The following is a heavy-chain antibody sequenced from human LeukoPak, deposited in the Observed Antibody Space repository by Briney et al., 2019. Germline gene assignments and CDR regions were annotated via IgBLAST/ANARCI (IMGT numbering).Heavy chain of an antibody. J-gene: IGHJ6*03. D-gene: IGHD3-10*01. CDR2: IIPIFGTA. V-gene: IGHV1-69*13. CDR1: GGTFSSYA. Sequence: SVKVSCKASGGTFSSYAISWVRQAPGQGLEWMGGIIPIFGTANYAQKFQGRVTITADESTSTAYMELSSLRSEDTAVYYCARDSEYYYGSGSYPLFMDVWGKGTTVTISS. CDR3: ARDSEYYYGSGSYPLFMDV.